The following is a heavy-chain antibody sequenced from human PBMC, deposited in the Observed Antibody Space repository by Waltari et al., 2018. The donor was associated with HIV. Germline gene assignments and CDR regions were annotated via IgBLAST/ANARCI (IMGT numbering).Heavy chain of an antibody. J-gene: IGHJ5*02. CDR3: ALIVVVPAAKLNWFDP. CDR1: SGSISSSRYH. Sequence: QLQLQESGPGLVKPSETLSLTCPVSSGSISSSRYHWVWIRQPPGKGLEWIGSIYYSGNTYFNPSLKSRVTISVDTSKNQFSLKLSSVTAADTAVYYCALIVVVPAAKLNWFDPWGQGTLVTVSS. D-gene: IGHD2-2*01. CDR2: IYYSGNT. V-gene: IGHV4-39*01.